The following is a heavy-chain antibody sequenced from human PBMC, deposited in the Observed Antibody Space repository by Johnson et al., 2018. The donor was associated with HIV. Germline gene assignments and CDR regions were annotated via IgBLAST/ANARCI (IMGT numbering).Heavy chain of an antibody. CDR1: GFSFSDYY. Sequence: QVQLVESGGGLVKPGGSLRLSCAASGFSFSDYYMSWIRQAPGKGLEWVAVIWYDGSNKYYADYVKGRFTISRDNSKNTLYLQMNSLRAEDTAVYYCAKARAAAGTSDAFDIWGQGTMVTVSS. CDR2: IWYDGSNK. D-gene: IGHD6-13*01. CDR3: AKARAAAGTSDAFDI. J-gene: IGHJ3*02. V-gene: IGHV3-33*06.